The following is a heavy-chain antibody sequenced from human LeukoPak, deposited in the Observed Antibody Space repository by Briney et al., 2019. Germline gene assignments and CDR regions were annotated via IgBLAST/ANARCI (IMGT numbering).Heavy chain of an antibody. CDR3: ARVRYSSSVLYYMDV. V-gene: IGHV4-39*07. J-gene: IGHJ6*03. CDR1: GDSISSSSYC. CDR2: IFYSGST. Sequence: SSETLSLTCTVSGDSISSSSYCWGWIRQPPGKGLEWIGSIFYSGSTYYNPSLKSRVTISVDTSKNQFSLKLSSVTAADTAVYYCARVRYSSSVLYYMDVWGKGTTVTVSS. D-gene: IGHD6-6*01.